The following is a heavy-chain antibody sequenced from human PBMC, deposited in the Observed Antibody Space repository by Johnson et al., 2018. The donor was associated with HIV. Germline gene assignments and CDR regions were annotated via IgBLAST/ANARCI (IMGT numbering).Heavy chain of an antibody. CDR2: VRTAAKNHAT. CDR1: GLTLSGPP. V-gene: IGHV3-73*02. J-gene: IGHJ3*02. Sequence: VHPVDPARGFLQPRGSPTLSPPASGLTLSGPPIHWVRQASGKGLAWVGRVRTAAKNHATAYAASVTARFSISRDDSKNTAYLQMNSLKTEDTAMYYCTRWLDNDDFWDAFDIWGQGTMVTVSS. D-gene: IGHD3/OR15-3a*01. CDR3: TRWLDNDDFWDAFDI.